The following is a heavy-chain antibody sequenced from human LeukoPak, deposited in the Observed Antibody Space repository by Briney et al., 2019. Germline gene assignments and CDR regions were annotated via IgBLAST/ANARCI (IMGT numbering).Heavy chain of an antibody. J-gene: IGHJ4*02. CDR3: VKDLSYETSGSFFDY. CDR1: GFTFEDYT. CDR2: ISWDGTT. Sequence: GGSLRLSRAASGFTFEDYTMHWVRQAPGKTLEWVSLISWDGTTFYADSVKGRFTISRDNSKDSLYLRMDTLRSEDTAFYYCVKDLSYETSGSFFDYWGQGTLVTVS. V-gene: IGHV3-43*01. D-gene: IGHD3-22*01.